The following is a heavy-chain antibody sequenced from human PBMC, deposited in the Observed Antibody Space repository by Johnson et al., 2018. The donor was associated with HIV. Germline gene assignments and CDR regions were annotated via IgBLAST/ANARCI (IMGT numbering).Heavy chain of an antibody. V-gene: IGHV3-30*03. CDR1: GFTFSSYG. CDR2: ISYDGSNK. Sequence: QVQLVESGGGVVQPGRSLRLSCAASGFTFSSYGMHWVRQAPGKGLEWVAVISYDGSNKYYADSVKGRFTISRDNSKNTLYLQMNSLKTEDTAVYYCVRNTKRGKYYAVDLWGQGTMVTVSP. CDR3: VRNTKRGKYYAVDL. J-gene: IGHJ3*01. D-gene: IGHD7-27*01.